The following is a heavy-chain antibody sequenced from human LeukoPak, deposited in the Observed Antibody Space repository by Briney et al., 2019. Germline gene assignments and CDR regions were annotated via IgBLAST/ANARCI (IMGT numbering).Heavy chain of an antibody. Sequence: GGSLRLSCAASGFTFNNFEMNWVRQAPGKGLEWISYVSGSGNEIHYGDSVKGRFTISRDNAQSSLYLQMNSLRAEDTAVYYCATKVPSNSHFSSWGVGTLVTVSS. D-gene: IGHD4/OR15-4a*01. CDR3: ATKVPSNSHFSS. CDR1: GFTFNNFE. V-gene: IGHV3-48*03. J-gene: IGHJ4*02. CDR2: VSGSGNEI.